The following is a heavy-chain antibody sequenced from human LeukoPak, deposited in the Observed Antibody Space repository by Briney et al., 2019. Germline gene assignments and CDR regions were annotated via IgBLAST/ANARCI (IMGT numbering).Heavy chain of an antibody. CDR1: GFTLSNSW. Sequence: PGGSLRLSCAASGFTLSNSWMHWVRQAPGKGLEWVSSISSSSSYIYYADSVKGRFTISRDNAKNSLYLQMNSLRAEDTAVYYCARAHYGSGLFDYWGQGTLVTVSS. D-gene: IGHD3-10*01. J-gene: IGHJ4*02. V-gene: IGHV3-21*01. CDR2: ISSSSSYI. CDR3: ARAHYGSGLFDY.